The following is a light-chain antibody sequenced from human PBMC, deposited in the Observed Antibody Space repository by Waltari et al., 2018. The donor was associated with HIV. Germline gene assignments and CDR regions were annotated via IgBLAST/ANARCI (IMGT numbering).Light chain of an antibody. CDR1: QAISSY. CDR3: QQIKTLPLT. V-gene: IGKV1-9*01. Sequence: DIQLTQSPSFVSASVGDTVTITCRASQAISSYVAWYQQRPTKAPKGLLYGASTLQAGVPSRFRGSGSGTEFTLTITSVQPDDFATYYCQQIKTLPLTFGGGTRIDIK. CDR2: GAS. J-gene: IGKJ4*01.